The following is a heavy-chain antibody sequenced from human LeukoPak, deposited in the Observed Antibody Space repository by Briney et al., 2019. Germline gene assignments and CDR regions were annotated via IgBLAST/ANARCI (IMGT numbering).Heavy chain of an antibody. D-gene: IGHD6-13*01. CDR2: IYYSGGT. J-gene: IGHJ6*04. CDR1: GGSISSGGYY. CDR3: ARGRIAAAANRFYYYYYGMDV. Sequence: SETLSLTCTVSGGSISSGGYYWSWIRQHPGKGLEWIGYIYYSGGTYYNPSLKSRVTISVDTSKNQFSLKLSSVTAADTAVYYCARGRIAAAANRFYYYYYGMDVWGKGTTVTVSS. V-gene: IGHV4-31*03.